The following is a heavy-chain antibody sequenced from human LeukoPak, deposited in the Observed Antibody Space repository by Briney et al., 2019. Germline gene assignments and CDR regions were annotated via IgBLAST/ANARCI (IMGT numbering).Heavy chain of an antibody. J-gene: IGHJ5*02. CDR1: GGSISSSSDY. CDR3: ARLVGAPNWFDP. Sequence: SETLSLTRTVSGGSISSSSDYWGWIRQPPGKGLEWIGSIYYSGSTYYNPSLKSRVTISVDTSKNQSSLKLSSVTATDTAVFYCARLVGAPNWFDPWGQGTLVTVSS. CDR2: IYYSGST. V-gene: IGHV4-39*07. D-gene: IGHD1-26*01.